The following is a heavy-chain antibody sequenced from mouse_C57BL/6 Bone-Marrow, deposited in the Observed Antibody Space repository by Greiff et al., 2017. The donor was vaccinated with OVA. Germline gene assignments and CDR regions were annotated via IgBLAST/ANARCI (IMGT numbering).Heavy chain of an antibody. CDR2: IDPSDSYT. D-gene: IGHD2-4*01. CDR3: ARVSYNEYDAYAMDY. Sequence: VQLQQPGAELVMPGASVKLSCKASGYTFTSYWMHWVKQRPGQGLEWIGEIDPSDSYTNYNQKFKGKSTLTVDKSSSTAYMQLSSLTSEDSAVYNCARVSYNEYDAYAMDYWGQGTPDTVSP. CDR1: GYTFTSYW. J-gene: IGHJ4*01. V-gene: IGHV1-69*01.